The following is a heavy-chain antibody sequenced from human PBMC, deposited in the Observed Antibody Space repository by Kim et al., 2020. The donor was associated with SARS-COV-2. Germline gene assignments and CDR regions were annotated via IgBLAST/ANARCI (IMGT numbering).Heavy chain of an antibody. Sequence: DYADSVKGRFTISRDNARNTLYLQMNSLRPEDTALYDCTRGGLAGGGDVWGQGTRVIVSS. CDR3: TRGGLAGGGDV. J-gene: IGHJ6*02. V-gene: IGHV3-9*01. D-gene: IGHD3-16*01.